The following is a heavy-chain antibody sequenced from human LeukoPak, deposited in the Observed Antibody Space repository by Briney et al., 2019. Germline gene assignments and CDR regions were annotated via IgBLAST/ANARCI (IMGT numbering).Heavy chain of an antibody. J-gene: IGHJ4*02. D-gene: IGHD3-22*01. CDR1: GGSISSGSYY. V-gene: IGHV4-61*02. Sequence: SETLSLTCTVSGGSISSGSYYWSWIRQPAGKGLEWIGRIYTSGSTYYNPSLKSRVTISVDTSKNQFSLKLSSVTAADTAVYYCARRGPNSSGYLFDYWGQGTLVTVSS. CDR3: ARRGPNSSGYLFDY. CDR2: IYTSGST.